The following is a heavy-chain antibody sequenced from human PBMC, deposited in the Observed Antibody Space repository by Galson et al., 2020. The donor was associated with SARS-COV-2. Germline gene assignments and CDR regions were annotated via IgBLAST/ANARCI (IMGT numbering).Heavy chain of an antibody. CDR3: VRMDGISGMADYHFYGMDV. J-gene: IGHJ6*02. V-gene: IGHV3-74*01. Sequence: GGSLRLSCVASGFTFSNHWMHWVRQAPGKGLVWVSRMNRDGSGTDYADSVKGRFTISRDNAKKMVYLQMNSLRVEDTAVYYCVRMDGISGMADYHFYGMDVWGQGTTVTVSS. CDR1: GFTFSNHW. CDR2: MNRDGSGT. D-gene: IGHD1-20*01.